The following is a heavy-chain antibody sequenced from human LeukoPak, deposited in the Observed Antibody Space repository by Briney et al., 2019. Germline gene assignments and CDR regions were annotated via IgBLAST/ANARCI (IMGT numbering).Heavy chain of an antibody. D-gene: IGHD3-10*01. CDR2: IYWDDDK. CDR1: GFSLSTSGVG. CDR3: AHITMVRGVIIPGAFDI. Sequence: SGPTLVNPTQTLTLTCTFSGFSLSTSGVGVGWICQPPGKALEWLALIYWDDDKRYSPSLKSRLTITKDTSKNQVVLTMTNMDPVDTATYYCAHITMVRGVIIPGAFDIWGQGTMVTVSS. V-gene: IGHV2-5*02. J-gene: IGHJ3*02.